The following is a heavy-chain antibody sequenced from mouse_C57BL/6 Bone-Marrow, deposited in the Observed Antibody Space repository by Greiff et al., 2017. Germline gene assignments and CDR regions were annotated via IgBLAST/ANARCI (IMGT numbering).Heavy chain of an antibody. CDR1: GYTFPNYW. CDR2: IYPGCGVP. D-gene: IGHD6-1*01. CDR3: ARDFFGSMDY. Sequence: VQRVESGAELVRPGTSVQMSCKASGYTFPNYWLGWAKQRPGHSLEWIGDIYPGCGVPNYNETFKGKATLTADKSSSTAYMQFSSLTSEDSAIYYCARDFFGSMDYWGQGTAVTGSS. J-gene: IGHJ4*01. V-gene: IGHV1-63*01.